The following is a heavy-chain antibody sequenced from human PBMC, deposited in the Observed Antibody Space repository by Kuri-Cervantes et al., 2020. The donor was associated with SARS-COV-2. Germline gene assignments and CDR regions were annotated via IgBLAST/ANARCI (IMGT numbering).Heavy chain of an antibody. V-gene: IGHV4-61*01. J-gene: IGHJ4*02. CDR1: GYSISSGYY. CDR2: IYYSGST. CDR3: ARAEAVAGTLDY. Sequence: SQTLSLTCAVSGYSISSGYYWSWIRQPPGKGLEWIGYIYYSGSTNYNPSLKSRVTISVDTSKNQFSLKLSSVTAADTAVYYCARAEAVAGTLDYWGQGTLVTVSS. D-gene: IGHD6-19*01.